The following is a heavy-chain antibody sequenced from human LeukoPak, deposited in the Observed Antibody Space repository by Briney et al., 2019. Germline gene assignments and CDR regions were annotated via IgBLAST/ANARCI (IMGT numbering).Heavy chain of an antibody. V-gene: IGHV4-31*11. CDR2: IYYSGST. CDR1: GGSFSGYY. Sequence: SETLSLTCAVYGGSFSGYYWSWIRQHPGKGLEWIGYIYYSGSTYYNPSLKSRVTISVDTSKNQFSLKLSSVTAADTAVYYCARLYGSGSYYNDFDYWGQGTLVTVSS. J-gene: IGHJ4*02. CDR3: ARLYGSGSYYNDFDY. D-gene: IGHD3-10*01.